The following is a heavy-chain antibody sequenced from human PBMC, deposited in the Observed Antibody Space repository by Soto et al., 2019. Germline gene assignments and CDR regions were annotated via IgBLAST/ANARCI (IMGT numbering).Heavy chain of an antibody. Sequence: PGGSLRLSCAASGFTFRSYGMHGVRQAPGKGLEWVAVISYDGSNKYYADSVKGRFTISRDNSKNTLYLQMNSLRAEDTAVYYCVRCMLSLYYGMDVWGQATTVTVSS. CDR1: GFTFRSYG. CDR3: VRCMLSLYYGMDV. J-gene: IGHJ6*02. CDR2: ISYDGSNK. V-gene: IGHV3-30*03. D-gene: IGHD2-8*01.